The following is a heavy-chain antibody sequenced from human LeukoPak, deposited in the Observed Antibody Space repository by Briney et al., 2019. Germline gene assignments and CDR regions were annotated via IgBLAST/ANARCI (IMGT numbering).Heavy chain of an antibody. CDR2: ISFEGSIQ. CDR3: AKENTPMASPWYFED. D-gene: IGHD3-10*01. V-gene: IGHV3-30*18. CDR1: GFTFSSIG. Sequence: GGSLRLSCAASGFTFSSIGMHWVRQAPGKGLEWVAVISFEGSIQHYDDSVKGRFTISRDNARNTLYLQMSSLRDEDTAVYYCAKENTPMASPWYFEDWGPGTLVTVSS. J-gene: IGHJ1*01.